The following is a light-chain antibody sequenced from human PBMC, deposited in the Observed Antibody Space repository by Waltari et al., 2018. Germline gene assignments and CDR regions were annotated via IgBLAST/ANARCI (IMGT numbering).Light chain of an antibody. V-gene: IGLV1-40*01. CDR2: GTR. CDR3: QSYDSSLSGSV. Sequence: QSGLTQPPSVSGAPGQRVTISCTGSRSNTGAGYDLPWYQLLPGTAPKLLIHGTRTRPSGVPDRFSGSKSGTSASLAITGLQAEDEAGYYCQSYDSSLSGSVFGGGTKLTVL. CDR1: RSNTGAGYD. J-gene: IGLJ2*01.